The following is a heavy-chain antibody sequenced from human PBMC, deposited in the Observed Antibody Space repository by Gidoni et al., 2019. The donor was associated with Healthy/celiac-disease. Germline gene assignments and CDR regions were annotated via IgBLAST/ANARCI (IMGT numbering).Heavy chain of an antibody. CDR1: GFTCRSYA. CDR2: LSYDGSNT. V-gene: IGHV3-30-3*01. CDR3: ARDRMYYDFWSGYYTSGYYYGMDV. Sequence: QVQRVESGGGGVQPGRSVRLSGAASGFTCRSYAMHWVRQAPGKGLEWVAFLSYDGSNTYYADSVNGRFTISRDNSKNTLYLQMNSLRAEDTAVYYCARDRMYYDFWSGYYTSGYYYGMDVWGQGTTVTVSS. D-gene: IGHD3-3*01. J-gene: IGHJ6*02.